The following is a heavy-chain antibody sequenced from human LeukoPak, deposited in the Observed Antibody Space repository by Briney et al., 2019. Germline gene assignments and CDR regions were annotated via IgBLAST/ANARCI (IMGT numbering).Heavy chain of an antibody. CDR1: GFTVSSNY. CDR3: ARDSGSCSYDY. V-gene: IGHV3-66*02. Sequence: PGGSLRLSCAASGFTVSSNYMSWVRQAPGKGLEWVSVIYSGGSTYYADSVKGRFTISRDNSKNTLYLQMNSLRAEDTAVYYCARDSGSCSYDYWGQGTLVTVSS. CDR2: IYSGGST. J-gene: IGHJ4*02. D-gene: IGHD1-26*01.